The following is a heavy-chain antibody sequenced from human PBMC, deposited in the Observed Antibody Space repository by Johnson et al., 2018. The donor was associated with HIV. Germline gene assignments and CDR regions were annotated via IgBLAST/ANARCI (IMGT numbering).Heavy chain of an antibody. CDR3: AKVSWVARLGDPFDI. J-gene: IGHJ3*02. CDR1: GFTFSSYG. Sequence: QVQLVESGGGVVQPGRSLRLSCAASGFTFSSYGMHWVRQAPGKGLEWVAVISYDGSNKYYADSVKGRFTISRDNSKNTLYLQMNSLRAEDTAVYYCAKVSWVARLGDPFDIWGQGTMVTVSS. V-gene: IGHV3-30*18. D-gene: IGHD1-26*01. CDR2: ISYDGSNK.